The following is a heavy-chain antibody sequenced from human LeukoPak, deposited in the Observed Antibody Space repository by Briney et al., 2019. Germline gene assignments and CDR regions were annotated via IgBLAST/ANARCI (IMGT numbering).Heavy chain of an antibody. CDR2: IIPIFGTA. J-gene: IGHJ6*03. V-gene: IGHV1-69*05. CDR3: ARDLGIDYYYYMDV. D-gene: IGHD7-27*01. CDR1: GGTFSSYA. Sequence: SVKVSCKASGGTFSSYAISWVRQAPGQGHEWMGGIIPIFGTANYAQKFQGRVTITTDESTSTAYMELSILRSEDTAVYYCARDLGIDYYYYMDVCGKGTTVTVSS.